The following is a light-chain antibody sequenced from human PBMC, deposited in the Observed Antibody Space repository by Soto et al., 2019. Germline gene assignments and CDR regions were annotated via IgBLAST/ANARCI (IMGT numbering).Light chain of an antibody. CDR1: QSVSSN. CDR2: GAS. CDR3: QHYNNWPPWT. Sequence: IVMTQSPATLSVSPGERATLSCRASQSVSSNLACYQHKPGQAPRLLLYGASTRATGIPASFSGSGSGTEFTLIISSLQSEDFAVYYCQHYNNWPPWTLGQGTQVEIK. J-gene: IGKJ1*01. V-gene: IGKV3-15*01.